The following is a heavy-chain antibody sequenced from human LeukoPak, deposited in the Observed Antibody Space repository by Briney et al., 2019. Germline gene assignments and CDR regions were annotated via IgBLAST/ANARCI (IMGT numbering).Heavy chain of an antibody. CDR3: AKERTVAAYDPLDY. CDR1: GFTFTNYG. CDR2: IRYDGRDK. V-gene: IGHV3-30*02. D-gene: IGHD5-12*01. Sequence: PGGSLRLSCVASGFTFTNYGMHWVRQAPGKGLEWVAFIRYDGRDKYYADSVEGRFTISRDNSESTLSLQMNSLRPEDTAVYYCAKERTVAAYDPLDYWGQGTLVTVSS. J-gene: IGHJ4*02.